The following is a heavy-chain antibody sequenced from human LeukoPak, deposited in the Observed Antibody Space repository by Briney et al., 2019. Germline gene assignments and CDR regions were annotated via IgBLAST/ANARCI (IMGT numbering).Heavy chain of an antibody. CDR3: AKGRPATGFCYYGMDV. V-gene: IGHV3-23*01. CDR2: ISGSGGST. J-gene: IGHJ6*02. CDR1: GFTFSSYA. D-gene: IGHD2-15*01. Sequence: GASLRLSCAASGFTFSSYAMSWVRQAPGKGLEWVSAISGSGGSTYYADSVKGRFTISRDNSKNTLYLQMNSLRAEDTAVYYCAKGRPATGFCYYGMDVWGQGTTVTVSS.